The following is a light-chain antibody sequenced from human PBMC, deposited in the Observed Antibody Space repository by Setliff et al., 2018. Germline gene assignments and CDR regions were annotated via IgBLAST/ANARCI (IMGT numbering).Light chain of an antibody. J-gene: IGLJ1*01. CDR3: CSYTSSSTSYV. CDR1: SNDVGGYNY. Sequence: QSALTQPASVSGSLGQSITISCTGTSNDVGGYNYVSWYKQHPGEAPQLMIYAVTKRPSGVSNRFSGSKSGKAASLTISGLQAEDEADYYCCSYTSSSTSYVFGTGTKAPS. V-gene: IGLV2-14*03. CDR2: AVT.